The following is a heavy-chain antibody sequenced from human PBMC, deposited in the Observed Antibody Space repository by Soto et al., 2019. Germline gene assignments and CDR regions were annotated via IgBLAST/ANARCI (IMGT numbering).Heavy chain of an antibody. V-gene: IGHV3-23*01. J-gene: IGHJ3*02. CDR3: ANQNTAKRAFDI. CDR2: ISADITYT. CDR1: GFDFINNA. D-gene: IGHD2-21*02. Sequence: EAQLLESGGNLVQPGGSLRLSCAASGFDFINNAMAWVRQAPGKGLEWVSTISADITYTYYADAVRGRFTVSRDNSKNTVYLHMNSQRADDTAVYYGANQNTAKRAFDIWGQGNMCTVSS.